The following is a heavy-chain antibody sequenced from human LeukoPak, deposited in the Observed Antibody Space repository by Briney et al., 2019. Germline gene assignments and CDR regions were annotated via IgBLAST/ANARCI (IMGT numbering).Heavy chain of an antibody. V-gene: IGHV1-2*02. D-gene: IGHD3-22*01. J-gene: IGHJ5*02. CDR2: INPNSGGT. CDR1: GGTFSSYA. Sequence: ASVKVSCKASGGTFSSYAISWVRQAPGQGLEWMGWINPNSGGTNYAQKFQGRVTMTRDTSISTAYMELSRLRSDDTAVYYCARGGVGIYYYDSSGYYHWGQGTLVTVSS. CDR3: ARGGVGIYYYDSSGYYH.